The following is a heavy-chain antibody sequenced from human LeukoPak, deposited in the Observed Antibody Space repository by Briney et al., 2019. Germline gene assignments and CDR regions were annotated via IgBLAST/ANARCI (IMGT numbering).Heavy chain of an antibody. Sequence: GGSLRLSCAASGFTFSSYGMHWVRQAPGKGLEWVAVIWYDGSNKYYADSVKGRFTISRDNSKNTLYLQMNSLRAEDTAVYYCARLRAAAGTGYYYCYGMDVWGQGTTVTVSS. J-gene: IGHJ6*02. D-gene: IGHD6-13*01. CDR3: ARLRAAAGTGYYYCYGMDV. V-gene: IGHV3-33*01. CDR1: GFTFSSYG. CDR2: IWYDGSNK.